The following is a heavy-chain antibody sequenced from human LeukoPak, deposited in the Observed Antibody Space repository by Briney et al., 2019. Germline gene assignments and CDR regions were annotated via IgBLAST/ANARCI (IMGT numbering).Heavy chain of an antibody. D-gene: IGHD1-20*01. CDR2: ISSSSSYI. Sequence: WIRQPPGKGLEWVSSISSSSSYIYYADSVKGRFTISRDNAKNSLYLQMNSLRAEDTAVYYCARDLTGTLSMDVWGKGTTVTVSS. J-gene: IGHJ6*03. V-gene: IGHV3-21*01. CDR3: ARDLTGTLSMDV.